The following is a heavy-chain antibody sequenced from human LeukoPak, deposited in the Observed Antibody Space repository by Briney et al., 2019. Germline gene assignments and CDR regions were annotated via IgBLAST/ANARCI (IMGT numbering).Heavy chain of an antibody. CDR3: ARGGIVAPNWFDP. Sequence: PSETLSLTCTLSGGSISSYYWSWIRQPPEKGLEWIGYIYYMGSTNYNPSLKSRVTISVDTSKNQFSLKLSSETAADTAVYYCARGGIVAPNWFDPWGQGTLVTVSS. CDR2: IYYMGST. CDR1: GGSISSYY. D-gene: IGHD1-26*01. J-gene: IGHJ5*02. V-gene: IGHV4-59*01.